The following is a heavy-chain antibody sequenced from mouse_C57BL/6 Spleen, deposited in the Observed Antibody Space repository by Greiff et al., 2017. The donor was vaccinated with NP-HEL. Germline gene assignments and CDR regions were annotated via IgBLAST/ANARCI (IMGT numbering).Heavy chain of an antibody. D-gene: IGHD1-1*01. CDR3: ARLNYGSSLFAY. Sequence: QVQLKQPGTELVKPGASVKLSCKASGYTFTSYWMHWVKQRPGQGLEWIGNINPSNGGTNYNEKFKSKATLTVDKSSSTAYMQLSSLTSEDSAVYYCARLNYGSSLFAYWGQGTTLTVSS. CDR1: GYTFTSYW. J-gene: IGHJ2*01. CDR2: INPSNGGT. V-gene: IGHV1-53*01.